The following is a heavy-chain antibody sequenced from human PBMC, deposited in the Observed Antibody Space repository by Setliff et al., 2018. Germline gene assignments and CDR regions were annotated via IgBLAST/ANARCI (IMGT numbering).Heavy chain of an antibody. J-gene: IGHJ3*02. Sequence: SETLSLTCTVSGGSISSGDYYWSWIRQPPGKGLEWIGYIYYSGSTYYNPSLKSRVTISVDTSKNQFSLKLSSVTAADTAVYYCARDRGTREQDAFDIWGQGTMVTVSS. V-gene: IGHV4-30-4*08. CDR2: IYYSGST. D-gene: IGHD1-26*01. CDR3: ARDRGTREQDAFDI. CDR1: GGSISSGDYY.